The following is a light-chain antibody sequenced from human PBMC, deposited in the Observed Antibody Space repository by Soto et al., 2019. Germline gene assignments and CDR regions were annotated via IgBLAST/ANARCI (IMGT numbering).Light chain of an antibody. CDR2: GAS. J-gene: IGKJ2*01. V-gene: IGKV3-20*01. CDR1: QSVRSRY. CDR3: QQYGSSPYT. Sequence: ESVLTQSPGTLSLSPGERATLSCRASQSVRSRYLAWYQQKPGQAPRLLIYGASSRATGIPDRFSGSGSGTDFTLTIRRLEPEDFAVYYCQQYGSSPYTFGRGTKLEIK.